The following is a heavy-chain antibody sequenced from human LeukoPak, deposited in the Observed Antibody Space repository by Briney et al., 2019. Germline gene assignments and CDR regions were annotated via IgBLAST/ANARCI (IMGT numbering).Heavy chain of an antibody. D-gene: IGHD6-13*01. Sequence: PSETLSLTCSVSDDSISIYYWSWIRQPPGKGLEWIGYIDHTGSTNYNPSLNSRVTISRDTSKNHFSLELSSVAAADTAVYFCARGRVSSSSWHSTYYYYFYMDVWGKGTTVTVSS. CDR3: ARGRVSSSSWHSTYYYYFYMDV. V-gene: IGHV4-59*01. J-gene: IGHJ6*03. CDR2: IDHTGST. CDR1: DDSISIYY.